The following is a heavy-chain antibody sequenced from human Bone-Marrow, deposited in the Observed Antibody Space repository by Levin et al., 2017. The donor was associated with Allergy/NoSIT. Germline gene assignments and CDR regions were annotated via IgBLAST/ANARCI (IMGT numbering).Heavy chain of an antibody. CDR3: ARRDSGGFDN. CDR2: ISHSGST. V-gene: IGHV4-4*02. Sequence: GSLRLSCAVSGVSISSPNCWSWVRQPPGKGLEWIGEISHSGSTNYNPSLKSRVTISVDKSKNHFSLNLSSVTAADTAVYYCARRDSGGFDNWGQGTLVTVSS. D-gene: IGHD1-26*01. CDR1: GVSISSPNC. J-gene: IGHJ4*02.